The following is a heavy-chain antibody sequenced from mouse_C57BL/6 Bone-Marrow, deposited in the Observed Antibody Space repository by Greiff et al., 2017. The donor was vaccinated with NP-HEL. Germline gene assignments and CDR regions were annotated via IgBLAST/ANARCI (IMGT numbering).Heavy chain of an antibody. D-gene: IGHD4-1*01. Sequence: VQLKQSGAELVRPGASVKLSCTASGFTIKDDYMHWVKQRPEQGLEWIGWIDPENGDTEYASKFQGKATITADTSSNTAYLQLSSLTSEDTDVYYCTSIGANWDLFAYWGQGTLVTVSA. J-gene: IGHJ3*01. CDR3: TSIGANWDLFAY. CDR2: IDPENGDT. CDR1: GFTIKDDY. V-gene: IGHV14-4*01.